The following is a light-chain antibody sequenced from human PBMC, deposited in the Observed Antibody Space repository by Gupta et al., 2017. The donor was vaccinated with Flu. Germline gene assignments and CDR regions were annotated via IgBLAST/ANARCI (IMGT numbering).Light chain of an antibody. CDR3: CSYAGSSTVV. Sequence: QPALTQPALASGSPVQSITISCTGTSSDVGSYHLVSWYQQHPCKAPKLMIYEGSKRPTGVSTRFSGSKSGNTASLTISGLQAEDEADYYCCSYAGSSTVVFGGWTKLTVL. V-gene: IGLV2-23*01. CDR1: SSDVGSYHL. CDR2: EGS. J-gene: IGLJ2*01.